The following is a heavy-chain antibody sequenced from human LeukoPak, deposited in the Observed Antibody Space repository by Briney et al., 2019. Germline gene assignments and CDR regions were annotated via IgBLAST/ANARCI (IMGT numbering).Heavy chain of an antibody. CDR1: GFTFSSYE. CDR2: ISSSGSTI. D-gene: IGHD5-24*01. J-gene: IGHJ4*02. Sequence: GGSLRLSCAASGFTFSSYEMNWVRQAPGKGMEWVSYISSSGSTIYYADSVKGRFTISRDNAKNSLYLQMNSLRAEDTAVYYCAREIATEADYWGQGTLVTVSS. CDR3: AREIATEADY. V-gene: IGHV3-48*03.